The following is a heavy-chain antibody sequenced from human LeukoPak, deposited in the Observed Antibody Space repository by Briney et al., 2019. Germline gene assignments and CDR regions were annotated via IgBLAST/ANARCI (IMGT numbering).Heavy chain of an antibody. Sequence: ASVKVSCKASGYTFTSYDINWVRQATGQGLEWMGWMNPNSVKTGYAQNFQGRVTMTRKPSMSRGYMELSSLTAEDSAVYYCARRLGAAGTPLHYWGQGTLVTVSS. CDR2: MNPNSVKT. CDR1: GYTFTSYD. CDR3: ARRLGAAGTPLHY. V-gene: IGHV1-8*01. J-gene: IGHJ4*02. D-gene: IGHD6-13*01.